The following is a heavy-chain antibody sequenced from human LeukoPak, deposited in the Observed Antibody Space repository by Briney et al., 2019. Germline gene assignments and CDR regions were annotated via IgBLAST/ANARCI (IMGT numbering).Heavy chain of an antibody. CDR3: ARDPARFLEWLFGALGYYFDY. CDR2: IWYDGSNK. CDR1: GFTFSSYG. Sequence: GGSLRLSCAASGFTFSSYGMHWVRQAPGKGLEWVAVIWYDGSNKYYADSVKGRFTISRDNSKNTLYLQMNSLRAEDTAVYYCARDPARFLEWLFGALGYYFDYWGQGTLVTVSS. J-gene: IGHJ4*02. D-gene: IGHD3-3*01. V-gene: IGHV3-33*01.